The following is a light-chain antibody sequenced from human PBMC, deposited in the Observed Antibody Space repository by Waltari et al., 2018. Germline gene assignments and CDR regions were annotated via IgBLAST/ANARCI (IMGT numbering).Light chain of an antibody. CDR1: QSISIW. V-gene: IGKV1-5*03. J-gene: IGKJ1*01. CDR2: KAS. Sequence: DIQMTQSPSTLSASVGDRVTITCRASQSISIWMAWYQQKPGKAPKLLIYKASALQSGVPSRFTGSGSGTEFTLTISSLQPDDVATYYCQEYNTYSRTFGQGTKVEIK. CDR3: QEYNTYSRT.